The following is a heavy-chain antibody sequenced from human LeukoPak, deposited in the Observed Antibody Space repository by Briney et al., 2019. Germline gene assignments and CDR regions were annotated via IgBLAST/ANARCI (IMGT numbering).Heavy chain of an antibody. Sequence: GGSLRLSCAVSGFTFNNYAMTWVRQAPGKGLEWVSGFSGSGDSTYHADPVKGRFSISRDNSKNTLYLQMNSLRAEDTAVYYCAKGDSSGYYLGYWYFDLWGRGTLVTVSS. CDR2: FSGSGDST. CDR3: AKGDSSGYYLGYWYFDL. J-gene: IGHJ2*01. D-gene: IGHD3-22*01. V-gene: IGHV3-23*01. CDR1: GFTFNNYA.